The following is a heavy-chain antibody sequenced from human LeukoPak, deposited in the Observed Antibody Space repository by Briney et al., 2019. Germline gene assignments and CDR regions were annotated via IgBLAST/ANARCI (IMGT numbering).Heavy chain of an antibody. CDR1: GFTVCSNY. Sequence: PGGSLRLSCAASGFTVCSNYMSWVRQAPGKGLEWVSAISGSGGSTYYADSVKGRFTISRDNSKNTLYLQMNSLRAEDTAVYYCAKEGSGWYRKFDYWGQGTLVTVSS. V-gene: IGHV3-23*01. CDR3: AKEGSGWYRKFDY. D-gene: IGHD6-19*01. J-gene: IGHJ4*02. CDR2: ISGSGGST.